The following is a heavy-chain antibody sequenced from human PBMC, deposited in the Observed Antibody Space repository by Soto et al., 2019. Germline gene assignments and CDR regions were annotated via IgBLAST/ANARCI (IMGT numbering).Heavy chain of an antibody. D-gene: IGHD2-2*01. J-gene: IGHJ6*02. CDR1: GYTFTSYY. V-gene: IGHV1-46*03. CDR3: ARTAVVPADDYYYGMDV. Sequence: QVQLVQSGAEVKKPGASVKVSCKASGYTFTSYYMHWVRQAPGQGLEWMGIINPSGGSTSYAQKYHSGGSMTRDTSTSEVYMALSSLRSEDTAVYYCARTAVVPADDYYYGMDVWGQGTTVTVSS. CDR2: INPSGGST.